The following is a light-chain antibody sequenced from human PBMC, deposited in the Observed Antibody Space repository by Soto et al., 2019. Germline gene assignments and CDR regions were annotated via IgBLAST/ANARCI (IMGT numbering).Light chain of an antibody. CDR1: QSISAW. Sequence: DIQMTQSPSTLSASVGDSVSINCRASQSISAWLAWYQQKPGKAPRLLIYKASTLEIGVPSRFSGSGSGTEFTLTISSLQPEDFATYYCQQSYSTPWTFGQGTKVDIK. CDR3: QQSYSTPWT. CDR2: KAS. J-gene: IGKJ1*01. V-gene: IGKV1-5*03.